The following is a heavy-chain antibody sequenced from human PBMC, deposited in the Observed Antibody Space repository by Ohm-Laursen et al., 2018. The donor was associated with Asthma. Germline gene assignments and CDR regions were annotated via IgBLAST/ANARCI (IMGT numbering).Heavy chain of an antibody. Sequence: SLRLSCTASGLPFSNFWMSWVRQVPGKGLEWVANINQDGSVKYYVDSVKGRFTVSRDSAENAIYLQMNNLRAEDTAVYYCARGTSGPWVNYAMDVWGQGTSVTVSS. CDR1: GLPFSNFW. D-gene: IGHD2-2*01. J-gene: IGHJ6*02. CDR3: ARGTSGPWVNYAMDV. V-gene: IGHV3-7*01. CDR2: INQDGSVK.